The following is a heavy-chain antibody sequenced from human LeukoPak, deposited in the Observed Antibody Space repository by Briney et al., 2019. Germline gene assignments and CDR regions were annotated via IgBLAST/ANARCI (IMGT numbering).Heavy chain of an antibody. CDR2: INWNGGST. CDR1: GFTFDDYG. Sequence: GRSLRLSCAASGFTFDDYGMSWVRQAPGKGLEWVSGINWNGGSTGYADSVKGRFTISRDNAKNSLYLQMNSLRAEGTALYYCARAHSTVPDYWGQGTLVTVSS. J-gene: IGHJ4*02. CDR3: ARAHSTVPDY. V-gene: IGHV3-20*04. D-gene: IGHD2-2*01.